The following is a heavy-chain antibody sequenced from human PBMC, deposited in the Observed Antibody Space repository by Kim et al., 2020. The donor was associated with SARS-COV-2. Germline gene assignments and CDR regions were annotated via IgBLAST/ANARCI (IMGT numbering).Heavy chain of an antibody. CDR3: ARGDFVVSRFSYGLGV. Sequence: SETLSLTCTVSGGFVTGYYWNWVRQSPGKGLEWIGYVYHSGATYYNPSLENRVIISVDSSNHFSLKLRSVITADTAVYYSARGDFVVSRFSYGLGVWGKG. J-gene: IGHJ6*04. CDR2: VYHSGAT. V-gene: IGHV4-59*02. CDR1: GGFVTGYY. D-gene: IGHD3-3*01.